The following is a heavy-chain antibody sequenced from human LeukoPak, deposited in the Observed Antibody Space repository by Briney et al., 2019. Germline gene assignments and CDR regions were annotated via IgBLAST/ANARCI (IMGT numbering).Heavy chain of an antibody. J-gene: IGHJ3*01. Sequence: PGGSLRLSCAASGFIFSNYYLVWVRQAPGKGLELISGIGDNGGATYYADSVKGRFTISRDNSRETLYLHMNGLRADDTAVYYCGRDPNGDYLGAFDFWSQGTTVSVSS. D-gene: IGHD4-17*01. CDR2: IGDNGGAT. V-gene: IGHV3-23*01. CDR3: GRDPNGDYLGAFDF. CDR1: GFIFSNYY.